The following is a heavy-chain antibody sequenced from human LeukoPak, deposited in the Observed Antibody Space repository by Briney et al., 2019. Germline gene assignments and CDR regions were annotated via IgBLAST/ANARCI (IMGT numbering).Heavy chain of an antibody. CDR2: IKQDESDK. V-gene: IGHV3-7*01. D-gene: IGHD2-2*01. CDR1: GFTFSTYW. J-gene: IGHJ4*02. Sequence: GGSLRLSCAASGFTFSTYWMSWVRQAPGKGLEWVANIKQDESDKYYVDSVKGRFTISRDNAKNSLSLQMNSLRAEDTAVYYCARVRCSSNSCFPDYWGQGTLVTVSS. CDR3: ARVRCSSNSCFPDY.